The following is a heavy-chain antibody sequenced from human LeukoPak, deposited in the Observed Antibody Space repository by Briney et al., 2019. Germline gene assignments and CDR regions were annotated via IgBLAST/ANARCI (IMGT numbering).Heavy chain of an antibody. Sequence: ASVKVSCKASGFTFSNYYMHWVRQAPGQGLEWMGWINPNSGGTNYAQKFQGRVTMTRDTSISTAYMELSRLRSDDTAVYYCARDSSYDFWSGSGAPGGMDVWGQGTTVTVSS. CDR2: INPNSGGT. CDR1: GFTFSNYY. J-gene: IGHJ6*02. CDR3: ARDSSYDFWSGSGAPGGMDV. V-gene: IGHV1-2*02. D-gene: IGHD3-3*01.